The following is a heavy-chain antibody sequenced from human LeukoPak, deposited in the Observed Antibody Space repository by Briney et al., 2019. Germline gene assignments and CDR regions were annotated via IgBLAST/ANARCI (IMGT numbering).Heavy chain of an antibody. Sequence: SETLSLTCTVSGGSISSGDYYWSWIRQPPGKGREWIGYIYYSGSTYYNPSLKSRVTISVDTSKNQFSLKLSSVTAADTAVYYCARVAGPPDSSGYYPEYFQHWGQGTLVTVSS. J-gene: IGHJ1*01. CDR2: IYYSGST. CDR1: GGSISSGDYY. D-gene: IGHD3-22*01. CDR3: ARVAGPPDSSGYYPEYFQH. V-gene: IGHV4-30-4*01.